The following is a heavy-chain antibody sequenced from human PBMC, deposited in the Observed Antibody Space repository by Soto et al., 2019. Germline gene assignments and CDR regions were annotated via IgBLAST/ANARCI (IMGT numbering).Heavy chain of an antibody. CDR1: GGSFSGYY. J-gene: IGHJ5*02. CDR3: ARASPYYYGSGTYNSSDP. D-gene: IGHD3-10*01. Sequence: SETLSLTCAVYGGSFSGYYWSWIRQPPGKGLEWIGEINHSGSTNYHPSLKSRVTISVDTSKNQFSLKLSSVTAADTAVYYCARASPYYYGSGTYNSSDPWGQGTLVTLAS. CDR2: INHSGST. V-gene: IGHV4-34*01.